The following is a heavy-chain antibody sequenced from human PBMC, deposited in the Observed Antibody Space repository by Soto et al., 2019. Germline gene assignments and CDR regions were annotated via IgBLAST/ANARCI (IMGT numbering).Heavy chain of an antibody. CDR3: ATRITVFGLLIPPFDP. D-gene: IGHD3-3*01. J-gene: IGHJ5*02. V-gene: IGHV4-34*02. Sequence: QVHLQQWGAGLLKPSESLSLTCAVYGGSVKGYYWNWIGQPPGKGLEWMGESNDTGGTHYNPSLKSRVTMSVDTSKNQFSLRLSSVTAADTAIYYCATRITVFGLLIPPFDPWGQGTQVTVSS. CDR2: SNDTGGT. CDR1: GGSVKGYY.